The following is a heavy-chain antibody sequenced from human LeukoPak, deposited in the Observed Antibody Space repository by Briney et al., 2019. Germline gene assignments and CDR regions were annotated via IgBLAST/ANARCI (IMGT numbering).Heavy chain of an antibody. CDR3: ARRSPNYYFDY. J-gene: IGHJ4*02. V-gene: IGHV3-21*01. Sequence: SVKGRFTISRDNAKSSLYLQMNSLRAEDTAVYYCARRSPNYYFDYWGQGTLVTVSS.